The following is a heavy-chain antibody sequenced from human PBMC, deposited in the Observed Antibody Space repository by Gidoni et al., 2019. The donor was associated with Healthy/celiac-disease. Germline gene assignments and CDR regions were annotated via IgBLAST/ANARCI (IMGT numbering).Heavy chain of an antibody. D-gene: IGHD4-17*01. Sequence: EVQLLESGGGFVQPGGSLRLSCAASGFTFSSYAMSWVRQAPGKGLEWVSAISGSGGRTYYADAVKGRFTISRDNSKNTLYLQMNSLRAEDTAVYYCAKVIVGYGDYGRVFDYWGQGTLVTVSS. V-gene: IGHV3-23*01. J-gene: IGHJ4*02. CDR3: AKVIVGYGDYGRVFDY. CDR1: GFTFSSYA. CDR2: ISGSGGRT.